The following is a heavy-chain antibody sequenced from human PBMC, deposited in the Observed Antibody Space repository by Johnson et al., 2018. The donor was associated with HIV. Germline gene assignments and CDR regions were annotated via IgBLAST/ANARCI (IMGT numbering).Heavy chain of an antibody. CDR2: ISGSGGST. CDR1: GFTFSSYA. D-gene: IGHD1-26*01. V-gene: IGHV3-23*04. J-gene: IGHJ3*01. Sequence: EVQLVESGGGLVQPGGSLRLSCAASGFTFSSYAMSWVRQAPGKGLEWVSAISGSGGSTYDADSVKGRFTISRDNAKNSLYLQMNSLRDEDTALYYCARAVRVGATTNSAFDFWGQGTMVTVSS. CDR3: ARAVRVGATTNSAFDF.